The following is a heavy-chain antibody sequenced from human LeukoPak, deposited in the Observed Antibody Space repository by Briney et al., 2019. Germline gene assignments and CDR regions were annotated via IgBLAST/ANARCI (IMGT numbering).Heavy chain of an antibody. CDR1: GFTFSSYW. CDR3: ARVGGEYDLWSGYWYDWFDP. D-gene: IGHD3-3*01. J-gene: IGHJ5*02. CDR2: IKQDGSEK. V-gene: IGHV3-7*01. Sequence: GGSLRLSCAASGFTFSSYWMSWVRQAPGKGLEWVANIKQDGSEKYYVDSVKGRFTISRDNAKNSLYLQMNSLRAEDTAVYYCARVGGEYDLWSGYWYDWFDPWGQGTLVTVSS.